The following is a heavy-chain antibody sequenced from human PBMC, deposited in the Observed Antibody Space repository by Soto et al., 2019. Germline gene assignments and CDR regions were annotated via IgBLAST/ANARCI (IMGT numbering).Heavy chain of an antibody. Sequence: GGSLRLSCAASGFTFSLYHMHWVRQAPGKGLLWLSRINTDGSNIDYADSVKGRFTISRDNAKNTLYLEMNSLRVEDTAVYYCARAKSGSVFTSFDYWGQGTLVTVSS. CDR2: INTDGSNI. J-gene: IGHJ4*02. V-gene: IGHV3-74*01. CDR3: ARAKSGSVFTSFDY. CDR1: GFTFSLYH. D-gene: IGHD6-13*01.